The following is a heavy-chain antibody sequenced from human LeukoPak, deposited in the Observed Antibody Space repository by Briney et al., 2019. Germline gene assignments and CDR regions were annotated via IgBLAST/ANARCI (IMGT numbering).Heavy chain of an antibody. J-gene: IGHJ4*02. D-gene: IGHD6-19*01. V-gene: IGHV5-51*01. CDR2: IYPGDSDT. CDR3: ARHRSVAGTSGRYFDY. Sequence: SGESLKISCKGSGYSFTSYWIGWVRQMPGKGLEWMGIIYPGDSDTRYSPSFQGQVTISADKSISTAYLQWSSLKASDTAMYYCARHRSVAGTSGRYFDYWGQGTLVTVSS. CDR1: GYSFTSYW.